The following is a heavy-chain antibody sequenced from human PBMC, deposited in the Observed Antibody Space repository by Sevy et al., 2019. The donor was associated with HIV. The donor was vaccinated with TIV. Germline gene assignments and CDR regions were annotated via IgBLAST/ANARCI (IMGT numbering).Heavy chain of an antibody. J-gene: IGHJ3*02. CDR2: IKEDGSEK. Sequence: GGSLRLSCAVSGFTFSSHWMSWVRQAPGKGLEWVADIKEDGSEKYYGDSVKGRFTISRDNAKKSLFLQMHSLRAEDTAVYYCAGRIIMVAVALRGGFDIWGQGTMVTVSS. CDR1: GFTFSSHW. V-gene: IGHV3-7*01. D-gene: IGHD3-22*01. CDR3: AGRIIMVAVALRGGFDI.